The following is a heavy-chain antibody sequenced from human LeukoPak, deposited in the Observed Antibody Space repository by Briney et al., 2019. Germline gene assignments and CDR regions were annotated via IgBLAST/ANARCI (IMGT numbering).Heavy chain of an antibody. CDR3: ATRYCTISACRDSSYKSFDV. V-gene: IGHV3-7*01. CDR1: GFTFSTYW. D-gene: IGHD2-8*01. J-gene: IGHJ6*04. Sequence: GGSLRLSCAASGFTFSTYWMGWVRQAPGKGLEWVAKIKPDGSEKDHVDSVKGRFAVSRDNAKNSLYLQLTSLRAEDTAVYYCATRYCTISACRDSSYKSFDVWGKGTTVTVSS. CDR2: IKPDGSEK.